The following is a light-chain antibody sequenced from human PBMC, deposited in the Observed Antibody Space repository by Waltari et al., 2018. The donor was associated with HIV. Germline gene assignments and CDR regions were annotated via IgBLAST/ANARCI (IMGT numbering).Light chain of an antibody. J-gene: IGKJ2*01. V-gene: IGKV1-5*03. CDR2: KAS. CDR1: QTISRR. Sequence: DIQMTQSPSTLSASVGDRVTITCRASQTISRRLAWFQQKPGKAPKLLISKASTLESGVPARFSGSGSGTEFTLTISSLQPDDVATYYCQQYKSSPYTFGQGTKLEIK. CDR3: QQYKSSPYT.